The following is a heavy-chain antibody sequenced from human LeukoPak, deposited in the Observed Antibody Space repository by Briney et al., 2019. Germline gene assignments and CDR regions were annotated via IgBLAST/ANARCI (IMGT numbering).Heavy chain of an antibody. V-gene: IGHV4-34*01. CDR1: GGSFSGYY. D-gene: IGHD2-15*01. Sequence: SETLSLTCAVYGGSFSGYYWSWIRQPPGKGLEWIGEINHSGSTNYNPSLKSRVTISVDTSKNQFSLKLSSVTAADTAVYYCARARERYCSGGSCNTHYCYGMDVWGQGTTVTVSS. J-gene: IGHJ6*02. CDR2: INHSGST. CDR3: ARARERYCSGGSCNTHYCYGMDV.